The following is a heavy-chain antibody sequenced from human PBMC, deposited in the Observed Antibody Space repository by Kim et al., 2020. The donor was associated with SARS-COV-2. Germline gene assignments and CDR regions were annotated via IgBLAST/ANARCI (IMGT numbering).Heavy chain of an antibody. V-gene: IGHV1-46*01. J-gene: IGHJ4*02. CDR3: ARDESGYGDFPFDY. D-gene: IGHD4-17*01. Sequence: AQKFQGRVTMTRDTSTSTVYMELSSLRSEDTAVYYCARDESGYGDFPFDYWGQGTLVTVSS.